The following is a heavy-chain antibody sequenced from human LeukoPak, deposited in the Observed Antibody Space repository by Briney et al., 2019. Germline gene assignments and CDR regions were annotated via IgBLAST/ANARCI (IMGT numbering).Heavy chain of an antibody. V-gene: IGHV4-59*01. D-gene: IGHD2-2*01. CDR3: ARTYCSSTSCYDDWFDP. Sequence: SETLLRLCTVSGGSISSYYCSWIRQPPGQGLGWIGYIYYSGSTNYNPSLKSRVTISVDTYKNQFSLKLSSVTAADTAVYYCARTYCSSTSCYDDWFDPRGQGTLVTVSS. J-gene: IGHJ5*02. CDR1: GGSISSYY. CDR2: IYYSGST.